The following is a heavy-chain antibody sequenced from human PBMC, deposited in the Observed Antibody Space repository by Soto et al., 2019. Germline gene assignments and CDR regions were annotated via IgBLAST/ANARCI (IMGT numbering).Heavy chain of an antibody. Sequence: SVKVSCKASGGTFSSYAISWVRQAPGQGLEWMGGIIPIFGTANYAQKFQGRVTITADESTSTAYMELSSLRSEDTAVYYCAREVALTPGNYYFDYWGQGTLVTVSS. D-gene: IGHD7-27*01. V-gene: IGHV1-69*13. CDR3: AREVALTPGNYYFDY. CDR2: IIPIFGTA. CDR1: GGTFSSYA. J-gene: IGHJ4*02.